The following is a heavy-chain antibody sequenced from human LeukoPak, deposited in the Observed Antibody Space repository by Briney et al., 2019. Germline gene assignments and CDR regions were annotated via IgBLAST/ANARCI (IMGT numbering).Heavy chain of an antibody. CDR3: ATIAAAGTEVY. V-gene: IGHV3-30*03. CDR1: GFTFSSYG. D-gene: IGHD6-13*01. CDR2: ISYDGSNK. J-gene: IGHJ4*02. Sequence: GGSLRLSCAASGFTFSSYGMHWVRQAPGKGLGWVAVISYDGSNKYYADSVKGRFTISRDNSKNTLYLQMNSLRAEDTAVYYCATIAAAGTEVYWGQPGLLTDSS.